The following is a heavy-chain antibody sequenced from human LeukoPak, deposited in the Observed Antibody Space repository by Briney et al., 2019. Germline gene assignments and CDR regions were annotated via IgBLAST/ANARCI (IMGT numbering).Heavy chain of an antibody. V-gene: IGHV3-9*01. J-gene: IGHJ4*02. CDR2: ISWSGDRM. CDR1: GFTFEDHV. Sequence: GGSLRLSCAASGFTFEDHVMHWVRQAPGKGLEWVSSISWSGDRMGYADAVKGRFTISRDNAKNSLYLQMNSLRAEDTAVYYCASSWYYDILTGYHPLFDYWGQGTLVTVSS. D-gene: IGHD3-9*01. CDR3: ASSWYYDILTGYHPLFDY.